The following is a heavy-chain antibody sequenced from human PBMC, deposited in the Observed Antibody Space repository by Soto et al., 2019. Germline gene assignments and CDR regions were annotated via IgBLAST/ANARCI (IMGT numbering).Heavy chain of an antibody. CDR1: GGSISGYY. CDR3: ATSGSTWYNNWFDP. D-gene: IGHD6-13*01. CDR2: IYYSGST. V-gene: IGHV4-59*01. J-gene: IGHJ5*02. Sequence: QVHLQESGPGLVNPSETLSLTCTVSGGSISGYYWSWIRQPPGKGLEWIGYIYYSGSTDDNPSHKSRVTMSVDTSKNQFSRRLTSVTAADTAVYYCATSGSTWYNNWFDPWGQGTLVTVSS.